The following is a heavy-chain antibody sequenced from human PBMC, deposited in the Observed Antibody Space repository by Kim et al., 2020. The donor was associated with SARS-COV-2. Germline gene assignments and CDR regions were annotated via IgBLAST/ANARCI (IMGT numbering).Heavy chain of an antibody. Sequence: SLKSRVTISVDTSKNQFSLKLSSVTAADTAVYYCARKGTGYSSVWNWFDPWGQGTLVTVSS. D-gene: IGHD6-25*01. CDR3: ARKGTGYSSVWNWFDP. J-gene: IGHJ5*02. V-gene: IGHV4-34*01.